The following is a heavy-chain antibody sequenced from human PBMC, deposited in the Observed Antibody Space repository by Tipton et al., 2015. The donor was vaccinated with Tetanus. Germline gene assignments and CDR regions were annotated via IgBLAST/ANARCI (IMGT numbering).Heavy chain of an antibody. CDR3: AKEGLSAFDY. Sequence: SLRLSCSASGFTFNSYAMSWVRQAPGKGLEWVSGISGSGGSTYYADSVKGRFTISRDNSKNTLYLQMNSLRAEDTAVYYCAKEGLSAFDYWGQGTLVSVSS. V-gene: IGHV3-23*01. D-gene: IGHD6-13*01. CDR1: GFTFNSYA. CDR2: ISGSGGST. J-gene: IGHJ4*02.